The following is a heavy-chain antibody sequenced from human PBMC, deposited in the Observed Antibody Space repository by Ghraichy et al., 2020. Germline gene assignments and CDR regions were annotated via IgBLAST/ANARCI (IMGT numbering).Heavy chain of an antibody. V-gene: IGHV3-48*01. J-gene: IGHJ6*03. CDR1: GFTFSSYS. D-gene: IGHD2-2*01. CDR2: ISSSSSTI. CDR3: ARDVGTSCMDV. Sequence: GGSLRLSCAASGFTFSSYSMNWVRQAPGKGLEWVSYISSSSSTIYYADSVKGRFTISRANAKNSLYLQMNSLRAEDTAVYYCARDVGTSCMDVWGKGTTVTVSS.